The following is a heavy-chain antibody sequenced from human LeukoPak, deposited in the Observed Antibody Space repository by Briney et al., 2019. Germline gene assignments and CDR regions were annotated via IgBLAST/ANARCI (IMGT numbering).Heavy chain of an antibody. CDR2: INPNSGGT. CDR3: ARGLLYYRWTLSYYYYYYMDV. D-gene: IGHD2-8*01. V-gene: IGHV1-2*02. J-gene: IGHJ6*03. Sequence: GASVKVSCKASGYTFTGYYMHWVRQAPGQGLEWMGWINPNSGGTNYAQKFQGRVTMTRDTSISTAYMELSRLRSDDTAVYYCARGLLYYRWTLSYYYYYYMDVWGKGTTVTVSS. CDR1: GYTFTGYY.